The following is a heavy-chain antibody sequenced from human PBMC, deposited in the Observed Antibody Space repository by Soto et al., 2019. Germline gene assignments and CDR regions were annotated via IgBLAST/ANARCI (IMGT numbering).Heavy chain of an antibody. CDR3: AKGSSEQWLVPDY. D-gene: IGHD6-19*01. Sequence: QVQLVESGGGVVQPGRSQRLSCAASGLTFSNYGMHWVRQAPGKGLEWVAVISYDASNEYYEHSVKGRFIISRDNSKNTLFLQLNSLRAEDTAVYYCAKGSSEQWLVPDYWGQGTLVTVSS. CDR1: GLTFSNYG. CDR2: ISYDASNE. J-gene: IGHJ4*02. V-gene: IGHV3-30*18.